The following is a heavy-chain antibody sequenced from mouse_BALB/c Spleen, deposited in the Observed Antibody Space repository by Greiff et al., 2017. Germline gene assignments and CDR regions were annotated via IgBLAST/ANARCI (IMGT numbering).Heavy chain of an antibody. CDR3: AKAYYAMDY. CDR2: IWSGGST. CDR1: GFSLTSYG. Sequence: VQLQQSGPGLVQPSQSLSITCTVSGFSLTSYGVHWVRQSPGKGLEWLGVIWSGGSTDYNAAFISRLSISKDNSKSQVFLKLNSLQTDDTATYYCAKAYYAMDYWGQGTSVTVSS. V-gene: IGHV2-2*01. J-gene: IGHJ4*01.